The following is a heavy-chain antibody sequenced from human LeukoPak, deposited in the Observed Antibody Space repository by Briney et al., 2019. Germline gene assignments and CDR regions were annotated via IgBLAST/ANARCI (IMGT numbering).Heavy chain of an antibody. V-gene: IGHV3-66*01. CDR3: ARDSNNYCFGYFDY. CDR1: GFTVSNNY. CDR2: IYSGGYT. Sequence: PGGSLRLSCAASGFTVSNNYMSWVRQAPGKGLEWVSVIYSGGYTYYADSVKGRFTISRDNSKNSLYLQMNSLRAEDTAIYYCARDSNNYCFGYFDYWGQGTLVTVSS. J-gene: IGHJ4*02. D-gene: IGHD2-21*01.